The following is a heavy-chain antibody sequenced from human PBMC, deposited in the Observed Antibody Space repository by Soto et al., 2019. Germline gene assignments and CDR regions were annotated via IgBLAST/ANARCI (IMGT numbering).Heavy chain of an antibody. V-gene: IGHV3-7*01. CDR1: GFTFSDSW. CDR2: IKPDESEK. D-gene: IGHD2-2*01. J-gene: IGHJ5*02. CDR3: VRGGSTSAP. Sequence: EVQLVESGGGLVQPGGSLRLSCTASGFTFSDSWMTWVRQAPGKGLEWVARIKPDESEKKYADSVKGRFSISRDNAKNSLFWKRNTRRGEDTAVYYCVRGGSTSAPWAKGPLATVSS.